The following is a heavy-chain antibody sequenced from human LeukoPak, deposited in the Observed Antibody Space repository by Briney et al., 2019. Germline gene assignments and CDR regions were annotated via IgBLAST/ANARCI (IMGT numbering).Heavy chain of an antibody. V-gene: IGHV3-7*01. CDR1: GFTFSTYW. CDR3: ARGGGYYFDY. J-gene: IGHJ4*02. CDR2: IKEDGSEK. Sequence: GGSLRLSCAASGFTFSTYWMNWVRQAPGKGPEWVANIKEDGSEKYYVDSVKGRFTISRDNAKNSLYLQMNSLRAEDTAVYYCARGGGYYFDYLGQGTLVTVSS. D-gene: IGHD5-24*01.